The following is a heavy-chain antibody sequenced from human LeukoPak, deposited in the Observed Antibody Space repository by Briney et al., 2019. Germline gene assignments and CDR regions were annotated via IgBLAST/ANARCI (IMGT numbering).Heavy chain of an antibody. D-gene: IGHD5-12*01. Sequence: SETLSLTCAVSGGSISSSTYYWGWIRQPPGKGLEWIGSLYYSGATYYNPSLKSRVTMSVDTSKNQFSLKLSSVTAADTAVYYCARQGGYRSPSDYWGQGTLVIVSS. CDR2: LYYSGAT. CDR1: GGSISSSTYY. V-gene: IGHV4-39*07. J-gene: IGHJ4*02. CDR3: ARQGGYRSPSDY.